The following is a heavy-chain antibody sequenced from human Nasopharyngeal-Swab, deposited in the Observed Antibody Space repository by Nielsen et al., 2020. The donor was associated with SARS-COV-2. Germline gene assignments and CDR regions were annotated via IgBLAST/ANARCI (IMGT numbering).Heavy chain of an antibody. CDR2: IYYSGST. CDR3: ARSPGYYFDY. V-gene: IGHV4-31*03. CDR1: GGSISSGGYY. Sequence: SETLSLTCTVSGGSISSGGYYWSWIRQHPGKGLEWIGYIYYSGSTYYNPSLKSRVTISVDTSKNQLSLKLTSVTAADTAVYYCARSPGYYFDYWGQGTLVTVSS. J-gene: IGHJ4*02.